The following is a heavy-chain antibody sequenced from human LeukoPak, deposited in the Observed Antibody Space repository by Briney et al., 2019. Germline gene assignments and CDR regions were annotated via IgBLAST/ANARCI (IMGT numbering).Heavy chain of an antibody. V-gene: IGHV4-59*01. J-gene: IGHJ4*02. CDR1: GGSISSYY. Sequence: SETLSLTCTVSGGSISSYYWSWIRQPPGKGLEWIGYIYYSGSTNYNPSLKSRVTISVDTSKNQFSLKLSSVTAADTAVYYCASRRYSSGWYDYWGQGTLVTVSS. CDR3: ASRRYSSGWYDY. D-gene: IGHD6-19*01. CDR2: IYYSGST.